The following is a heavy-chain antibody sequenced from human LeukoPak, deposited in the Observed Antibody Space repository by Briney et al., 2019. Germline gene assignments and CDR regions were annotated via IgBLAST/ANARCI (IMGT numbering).Heavy chain of an antibody. CDR2: IYYSGST. Sequence: SETLSLTCTVSGGSISSYYWSWIRQPPGKGLEWIGYIYYSGSTNYNPSLKSRVTMSVDTSKNQFSLKLSSVTAADTAVYYCARGSRQLWFLFDYWGQGTLVTVSS. CDR1: GGSISSYY. V-gene: IGHV4-59*08. CDR3: ARGSRQLWFLFDY. J-gene: IGHJ4*02. D-gene: IGHD5-18*01.